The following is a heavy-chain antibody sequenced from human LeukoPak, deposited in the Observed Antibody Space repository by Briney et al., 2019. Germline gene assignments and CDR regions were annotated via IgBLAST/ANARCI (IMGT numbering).Heavy chain of an antibody. CDR3: TSEGQGSFDF. CDR1: GFNNVW. CDR2: IKSKTEDGTT. Sequence: PGGSLPLSCAASGFNNVWMSWVRQAPGKGLEWVGRIKSKTEDGTTDYAAPVKGRFTISRDDSKSTLYLQMNGLKTEDTAVYYCTSEGQGSFDFWGQGTLVTVSS. J-gene: IGHJ4*02. V-gene: IGHV3-15*01.